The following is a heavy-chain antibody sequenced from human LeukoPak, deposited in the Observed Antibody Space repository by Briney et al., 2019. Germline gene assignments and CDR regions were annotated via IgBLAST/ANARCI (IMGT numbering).Heavy chain of an antibody. Sequence: GGSLRLSCAASGFTFSSYAMHWVRQAPGKGLEWVAVISYDGSNKYYADSVKGRFTISRDNSKNTLYLQINSLRAEDTAVYYCARDTPPYDILTGYLVGWGQGTLVTVSS. CDR2: ISYDGSNK. D-gene: IGHD3-9*01. J-gene: IGHJ4*02. V-gene: IGHV3-30-3*01. CDR1: GFTFSSYA. CDR3: ARDTPPYDILTGYLVG.